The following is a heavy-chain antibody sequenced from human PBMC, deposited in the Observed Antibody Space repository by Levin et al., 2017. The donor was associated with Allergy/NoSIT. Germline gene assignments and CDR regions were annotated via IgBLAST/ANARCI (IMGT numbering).Heavy chain of an antibody. CDR3: ARRKYGSGSYFDY. V-gene: IGHV4-4*02. D-gene: IGHD3-10*01. J-gene: IGHJ4*02. CDR2: IYHSGST. CDR1: GGSISNSDW. Sequence: MPGGSLRLSCAVSGGSISNSDWWSWVRQPPEKGLEWIAEIYHSGSTNYNPSLKSRVTISVDKSKNQFSLKLSSVTAADTAVYYCARRKYGSGSYFDYWGQGTLVIVSS.